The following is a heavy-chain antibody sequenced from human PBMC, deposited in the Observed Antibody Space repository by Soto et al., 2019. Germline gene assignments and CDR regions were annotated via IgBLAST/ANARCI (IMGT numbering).Heavy chain of an antibody. CDR2: ISWNSGSI. J-gene: IGHJ4*02. CDR1: GFTFDDYA. D-gene: IGHD2-15*01. V-gene: IGHV3-9*01. CDR3: SKLGERGGRYCSGRSCIPRYFDY. Sequence: EVQLVESGGGLVQPGRSLRLSCAASGFTFDDYAMHWVRQAPGKGLEWVSGISWNSGSIGYADSVKGRFTISRDNAKNYLYLQMNSLRADDTALYYCSKLGERGGRYCSGRSCIPRYFDYWGQGTLVTVSS.